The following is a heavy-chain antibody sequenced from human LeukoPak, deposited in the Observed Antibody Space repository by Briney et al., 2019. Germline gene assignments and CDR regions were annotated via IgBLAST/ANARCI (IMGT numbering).Heavy chain of an antibody. CDR2: MNPSGGTT. D-gene: IGHD3-22*01. J-gene: IGHJ5*02. V-gene: IGHV1-46*01. CDR1: GYTFTSYY. CDR3: ARDNPDSYDSSGYSWFDP. Sequence: ASVKVSCKASGYTFTSYYMHWGRQAPGQGLEWMGIMNPSGGTTTYAQKFQGRVTMTRDMSTSTVYMELSSLRSEDTAVYYCARDNPDSYDSSGYSWFDPWGQGTLVTVSS.